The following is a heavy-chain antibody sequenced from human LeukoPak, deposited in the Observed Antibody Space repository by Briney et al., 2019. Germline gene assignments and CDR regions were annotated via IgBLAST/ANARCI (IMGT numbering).Heavy chain of an antibody. Sequence: GGSLRLSCAASGFSFSSHSMNWVRQAPGKGLEWASYISSSSSYKYYADSVKGRFTISRDNAKNSLYLQMNSLRAEDTAVYYCARGGAAAGLDAFDIWGQGTMVTVSS. V-gene: IGHV3-21*01. D-gene: IGHD6-13*01. CDR3: ARGGAAAGLDAFDI. CDR2: ISSSSSYK. J-gene: IGHJ3*02. CDR1: GFSFSSHS.